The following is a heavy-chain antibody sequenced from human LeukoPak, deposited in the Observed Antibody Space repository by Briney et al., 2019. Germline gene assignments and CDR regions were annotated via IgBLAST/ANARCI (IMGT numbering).Heavy chain of an antibody. J-gene: IGHJ4*02. CDR3: AREGDGYNSHVDY. V-gene: IGHV3-30-3*01. CDR2: ISYDGSNK. D-gene: IGHD5-24*01. Sequence: GGSLRLSCAASGFTFSSYAMHWVRQAPGKGLEWVAVISYDGSNKYYADSVKGRFTISRDNSKNTLYLQMNSPRAEDTAVYYCAREGDGYNSHVDYWGQGTLVTVSS. CDR1: GFTFSSYA.